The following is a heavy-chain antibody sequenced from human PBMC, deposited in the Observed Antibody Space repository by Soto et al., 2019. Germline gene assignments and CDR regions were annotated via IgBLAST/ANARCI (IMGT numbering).Heavy chain of an antibody. J-gene: IGHJ4*02. CDR3: ARGRGMLSYYDGLDY. CDR2: IYYSGST. V-gene: IGHV4-31*03. Sequence: PSETLSLTCTVSGGSISSGCYYWSWIRQHPGKGLEWIGYIYYSGSTYYNPSLKSRVTISVDTSKNQFSLKLSSVTAADTAVYYCARGRGMLSYYDGLDYWGQGTLVTVSS. CDR1: GGSISSGCYY. D-gene: IGHD1-26*01.